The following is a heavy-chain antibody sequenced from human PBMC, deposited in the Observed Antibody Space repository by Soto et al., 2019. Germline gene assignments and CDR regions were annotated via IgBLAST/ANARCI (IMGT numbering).Heavy chain of an antibody. V-gene: IGHV1-18*04. D-gene: IGHD6-13*01. CDR1: CYTFTSYG. Sequence: GXSVEVSFRASCYTFTSYGISWVRQAPVQGLDWMGWISAYNGNTNYAQKLQGRVTMTTDTSTSTAHMELRSLRSDDTAVYYCAPFLGYSSSWYYYYYYGMDVWGQGTKVTVYS. CDR2: ISAYNGNT. J-gene: IGHJ6*02. CDR3: APFLGYSSSWYYYYYYGMDV.